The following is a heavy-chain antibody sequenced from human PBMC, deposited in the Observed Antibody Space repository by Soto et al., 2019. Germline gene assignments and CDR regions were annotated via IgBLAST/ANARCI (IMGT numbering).Heavy chain of an antibody. D-gene: IGHD5-18*01. V-gene: IGHV3-7*01. CDR2: IKQDGSEK. CDR3: ARVMEDTAMVSPDDAFDI. J-gene: IGHJ3*02. CDR1: GFTFSSYW. Sequence: PGGSLRLSCAASGFTFSSYWMSWVRQAPGKGLEWVANIKQDGSEKYYVDSVKGRFTISRDNAKNSLYLQMNSMRAEDTAVYYCARVMEDTAMVSPDDAFDIWGQGTIVTVSS.